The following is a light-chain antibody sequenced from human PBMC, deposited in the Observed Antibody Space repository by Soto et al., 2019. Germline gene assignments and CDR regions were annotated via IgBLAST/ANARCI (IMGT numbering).Light chain of an antibody. Sequence: IQLTQSPSSLSASVGDRVTVTCRASQGISSYLAWYQQKPGKAPKLLIYAASTLQSGVPSRFSGSGSGTDFTLTISSLQPEDFATYSCQQYNSYSPTFGQGTRVEIK. CDR3: QQYNSYSPT. J-gene: IGKJ1*01. V-gene: IGKV1-9*01. CDR2: AAS. CDR1: QGISSY.